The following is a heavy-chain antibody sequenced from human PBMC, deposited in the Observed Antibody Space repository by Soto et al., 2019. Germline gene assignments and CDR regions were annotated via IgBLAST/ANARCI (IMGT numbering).Heavy chain of an antibody. V-gene: IGHV4-30-4*01. D-gene: IGHD2-21*02. CDR1: GGSISSGDYY. Sequence: SETLSLTCTVSGGSISSGDYYWSWIRQPPGKGLEWIGYIYYSGSTYYNPSLKSRVTISVDTSKNQFSLKLSSVTAADTAVYYCASYCGGDCYSGPVYWGQGTLVTVSS. CDR3: ASYCGGDCYSGPVY. CDR2: IYYSGST. J-gene: IGHJ4*02.